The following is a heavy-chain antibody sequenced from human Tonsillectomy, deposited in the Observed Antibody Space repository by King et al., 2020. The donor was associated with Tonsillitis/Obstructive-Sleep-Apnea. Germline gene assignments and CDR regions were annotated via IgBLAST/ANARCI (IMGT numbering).Heavy chain of an antibody. D-gene: IGHD3-3*01. Sequence: QLQESGPGLVKPSETLSLTCTVSGGSISRYYWTWIRQPPGKGLEWIGYTYYSGNTKYNPSLKSRVTISVDTSKNQLSLKLISVTAADTAVYYCAGQGGAIFGVAAYMDVWGKGTTVTVSS. CDR2: TYYSGNT. V-gene: IGHV4-59*08. CDR3: AGQGGAIFGVAAYMDV. J-gene: IGHJ6*03. CDR1: GGSISRYY.